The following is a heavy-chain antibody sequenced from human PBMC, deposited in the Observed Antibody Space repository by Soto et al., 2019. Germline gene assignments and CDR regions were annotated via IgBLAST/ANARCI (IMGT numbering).Heavy chain of an antibody. CDR2: IFHSGNT. CDR1: SGSIGTTNW. V-gene: IGHV4-4*02. D-gene: IGHD2-8*01. J-gene: IGHJ6*02. CDR3: ARRTWGMDV. Sequence: SETLSLTCAVSSGSIGTTNWWSWVRQTPGKGLEWIGEIFHSGNTYYNPSLASRVTISVDTSKNQFSLNLRSVTAADTAVYYCARRTWGMDVWGQGTTVTVS.